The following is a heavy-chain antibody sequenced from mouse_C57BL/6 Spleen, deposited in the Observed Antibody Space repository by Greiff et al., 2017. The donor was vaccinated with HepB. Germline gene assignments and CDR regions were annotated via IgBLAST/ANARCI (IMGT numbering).Heavy chain of an antibody. CDR3: ANVIYYYVSRKGYYAMDY. J-gene: IGHJ4*01. CDR2: INPSSGYT. D-gene: IGHD1-1*01. CDR1: GYTFTSYW. V-gene: IGHV1-7*01. Sequence: VQLQQSGAELAKPGASVKLSCKASGYTFTSYWMHWVKQRPGQGLEWIGYINPSSGYTKYNQKFKDKATLTADKSSSTAYMQLSSLTYEDSAVYYCANVIYYYVSRKGYYAMDYWGQGTSVTVSS.